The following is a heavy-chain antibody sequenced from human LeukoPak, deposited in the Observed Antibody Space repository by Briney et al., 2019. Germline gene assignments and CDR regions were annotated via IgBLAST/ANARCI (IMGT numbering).Heavy chain of an antibody. CDR1: GYSFTSYW. Sequence: GESLKISCKGSGYSFTSYWIGWVRQMPGKGLEWMGIIYPGDSDTRYSPSFEGQVTISDDTSISHSYLQWSSLKASDTAMYYCARLWEWLDLDYYYYYYMDVWGKGTTVTVSS. D-gene: IGHD3-3*01. J-gene: IGHJ6*03. CDR3: ARLWEWLDLDYYYYYYMDV. CDR2: IYPGDSDT. V-gene: IGHV5-51*01.